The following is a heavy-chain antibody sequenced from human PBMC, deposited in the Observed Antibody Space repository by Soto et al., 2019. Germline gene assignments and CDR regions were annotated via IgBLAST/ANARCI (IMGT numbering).Heavy chain of an antibody. CDR2: IIPMFGIT. CDR1: GGTFSSYT. D-gene: IGHD3-22*01. V-gene: IGHV1-69*08. CDR3: ARDKYCNTGRCDSFHWFDP. Sequence: QVQLAQSGAEVKKPGSSVKVSCEASGGTFSSYTISWVRQAPGQGLEWVGRIIPMFGITNYAQKFQGRVTITADKSTSTAYMELNSLRSEDTAVYYCARDKYCNTGRCDSFHWFDPWGQGTLVTVSS. J-gene: IGHJ5*02.